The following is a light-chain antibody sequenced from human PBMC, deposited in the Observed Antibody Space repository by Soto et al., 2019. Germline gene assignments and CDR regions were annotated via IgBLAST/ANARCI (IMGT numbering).Light chain of an antibody. Sequence: DIQMTQPPSAMSASVGDRVTITCRASQGISNHLVWFQQRPGKVPKRLIYDASSLQTGVPSRFSGSGSGTDFTLNISGLQPEDVATYYCQKCKVAPFTFGGGTKVEIK. CDR1: QGISNH. J-gene: IGKJ4*01. CDR3: QKCKVAPFT. CDR2: DAS. V-gene: IGKV1-17*03.